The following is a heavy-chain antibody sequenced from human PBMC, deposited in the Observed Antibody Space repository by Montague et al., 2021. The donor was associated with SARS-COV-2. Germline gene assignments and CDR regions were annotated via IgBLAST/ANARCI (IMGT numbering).Heavy chain of an antibody. J-gene: IGHJ4*02. CDR1: GGSISSSNW. D-gene: IGHD5-24*01. CDR3: AVQELAYFDY. CDR2: IYHSGRT. V-gene: IGHV4-4*02. Sequence: SETLSLTCAVSGGSISSSNWWGWVRQPPGKGLEWIGEIYHSGRTNYNPSLKSRVTISVDESTGQFSLKLRSVTAADTAVYYCAVQELAYFDYWGQGTLVTVSS.